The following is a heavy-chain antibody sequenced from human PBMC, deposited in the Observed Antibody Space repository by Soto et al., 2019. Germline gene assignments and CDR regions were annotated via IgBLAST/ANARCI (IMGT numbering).Heavy chain of an antibody. CDR1: GYTFTSYY. J-gene: IGHJ6*02. Sequence: ASVKVSCKASGYTFTSYYMHWVRQAPGQGLEWMGIINPSGGSTSYAQKFQGRVTMTRDTSTSTVYMELSSLRSEDTAVYYCARVRRPADMGRRPLGYSGMDVWGQGTPVTVSS. D-gene: IGHD1-1*01. CDR2: INPSGGST. CDR3: ARVRRPADMGRRPLGYSGMDV. V-gene: IGHV1-46*01.